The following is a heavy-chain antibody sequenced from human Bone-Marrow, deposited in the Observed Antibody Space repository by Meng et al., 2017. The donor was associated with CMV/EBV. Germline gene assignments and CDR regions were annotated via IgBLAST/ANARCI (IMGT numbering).Heavy chain of an antibody. CDR3: AREKLLAN. J-gene: IGHJ4*02. CDR1: GFTFSRYW. CDR2: IKQDGSEK. Sequence: GESLKISCAASGFTFSRYWMSWVRQAPGKGLEWVANIKQDGSEKYYVDSVKGRFTISRDNAKNSLYLQMSSLRAEDTAVYYCAREKLLANWGQGTLVTVSS. D-gene: IGHD3-3*01. V-gene: IGHV3-7*01.